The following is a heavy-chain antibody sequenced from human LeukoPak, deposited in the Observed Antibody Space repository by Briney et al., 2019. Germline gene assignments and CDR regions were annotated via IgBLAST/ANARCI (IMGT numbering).Heavy chain of an antibody. Sequence: GASVKVSCKASGYTLTSYGISWVRQAPGQGLEWMGWISAYNGNTNYAQKLQGRVTMTTDTSTSTAYMELRSLRSDDTAVYYCAFYCSSSSCYDADFDYWGQGTLVTVSS. D-gene: IGHD2-2*01. V-gene: IGHV1-18*04. J-gene: IGHJ4*02. CDR1: GYTLTSYG. CDR3: AFYCSSSSCYDADFDY. CDR2: ISAYNGNT.